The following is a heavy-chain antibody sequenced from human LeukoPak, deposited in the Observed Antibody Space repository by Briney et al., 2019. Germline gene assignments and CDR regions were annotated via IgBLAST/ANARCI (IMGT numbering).Heavy chain of an antibody. CDR1: GGSISSYD. V-gene: IGHV4-59*01. CDR3: ARSTWGYCSSTSCYGYDNYAFDY. D-gene: IGHD2-2*01. J-gene: IGHJ4*02. CDR2: IYYSGST. Sequence: SETLSLTCTVSGGSISSYDWSWIRQPPGKGLEWIGYIYYSGSTNYNPSLKSRVTISVDTSKNQFSLKLSSVTAADTAVYYCARSTWGYCSSTSCYGYDNYAFDYWGQGTLVTVSS.